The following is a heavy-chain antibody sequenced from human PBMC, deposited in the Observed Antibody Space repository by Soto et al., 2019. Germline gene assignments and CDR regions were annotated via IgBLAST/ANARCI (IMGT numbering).Heavy chain of an antibody. J-gene: IGHJ4*02. V-gene: IGHV3-23*01. CDR2: ISGSGGST. CDR1: GFTFSSYA. D-gene: IGHD2-21*01. Sequence: EVQLLESGGGLVQPGGSLRLSCAASGFTFSSYAMSWVRQAPGKGLEWVSAISGSGGSTYYADSVKGRFTISRDNSKNTLYPQMNSLRAEDTAVYYCAKSPLGDTLYFDYWGQGTLVTVSS. CDR3: AKSPLGDTLYFDY.